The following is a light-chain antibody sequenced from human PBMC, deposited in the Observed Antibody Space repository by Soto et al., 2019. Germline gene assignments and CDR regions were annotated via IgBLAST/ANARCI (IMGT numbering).Light chain of an antibody. CDR2: DAS. V-gene: IGKV1-33*01. J-gene: IGKJ2*01. Sequence: DIQLTQSPSSLSASVGDLVTITCQASQDISNYLNWYQQKPGKAPKLLIYDASNLKTGVPLRFSGSGSGTLFTFTISSLQPEDIGTYFCQQFDNLPMFAFGHGTKV. CDR1: QDISNY. CDR3: QQFDNLPMFA.